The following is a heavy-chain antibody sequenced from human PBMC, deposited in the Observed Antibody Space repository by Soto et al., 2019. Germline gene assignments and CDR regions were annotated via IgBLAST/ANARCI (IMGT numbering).Heavy chain of an antibody. J-gene: IGHJ4*02. Sequence: VQLVESGGGVVQPGRSLRLSCAASGFTFSSYAMHWVRQAPGKGLEWVAVISYDGSNKYYADSVKGRFTISRDNSKNTLYLQMNSLRAEDTAVYYCARVYEPGTSLDYWGQGTLVTVSS. CDR2: ISYDGSNK. CDR3: ARVYEPGTSLDY. D-gene: IGHD1-1*01. V-gene: IGHV3-30-3*01. CDR1: GFTFSSYA.